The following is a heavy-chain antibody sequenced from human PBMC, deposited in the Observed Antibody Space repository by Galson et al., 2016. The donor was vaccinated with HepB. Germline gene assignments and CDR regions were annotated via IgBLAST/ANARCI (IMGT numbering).Heavy chain of an antibody. Sequence: SLRLSCAASGFTFSTYAMRWVRQAPGKGLEWVSAISGSGVNALYADSVKGRFTISRDNSKNSMYLQMNSLRAEDTAVYYCARKGGIYSPWGYWGQGTLVTVSS. J-gene: IGHJ4*02. CDR3: ARKGGIYSPWGY. CDR1: GFTFSTYA. V-gene: IGHV3-23*01. CDR2: ISGSGVNA. D-gene: IGHD3-10*01.